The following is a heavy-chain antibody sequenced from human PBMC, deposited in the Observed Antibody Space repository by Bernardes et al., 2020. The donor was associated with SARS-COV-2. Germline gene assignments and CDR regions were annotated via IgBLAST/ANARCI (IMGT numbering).Heavy chain of an antibody. Sequence: GGYLSRSCAASGVTFSRYWMHWVRPAPGKGLVWVSRINSDWSSTSYADSVKGRVTISRDNAKNTLYLQMNSLRAEDTAVYYCASSVVDYTKTSGYYYYYGMDVWGQGTTVTVSS. CDR3: ASSVVDYTKTSGYYYYYGMDV. CDR1: GVTFSRYW. D-gene: IGHD4-4*01. CDR2: INSDWSST. V-gene: IGHV3-74*01. J-gene: IGHJ6*02.